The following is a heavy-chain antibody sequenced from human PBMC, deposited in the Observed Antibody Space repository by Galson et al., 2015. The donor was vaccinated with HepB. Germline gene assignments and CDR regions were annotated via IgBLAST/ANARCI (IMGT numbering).Heavy chain of an antibody. J-gene: IGHJ2*01. D-gene: IGHD3-10*01. CDR3: ARQYYYGSGSYFWYFDL. Sequence: QSGAEVKKPGESLKISCQGSGYSFTSYWIGWVRQMRGKGLEWMGIIYPGDSDTKYSPSFQGQVTISADKSINTAYLQWSSLKASDTAMYYCARQYYYGSGSYFWYFDLWGRGTLVTVSS. V-gene: IGHV5-51*01. CDR2: IYPGDSDT. CDR1: GYSFTSYW.